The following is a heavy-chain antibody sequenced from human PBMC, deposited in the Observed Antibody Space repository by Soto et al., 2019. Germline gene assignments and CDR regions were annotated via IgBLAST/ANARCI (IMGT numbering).Heavy chain of an antibody. V-gene: IGHV1-18*01. J-gene: IGHJ3*02. D-gene: IGHD1-1*01. CDR1: GYTFTSYG. CDR3: ARGLLSTKIGHAADI. Sequence: GASVKVSCKASGYTFTSYGISWVRQAPGQGLEWMGWISAYNGNTNYAQKLQGRVTMTTDTSTSTAYMELRSLRSDDTAVYYCARGLLSTKIGHAADIWGQGTMVTFSS. CDR2: ISAYNGNT.